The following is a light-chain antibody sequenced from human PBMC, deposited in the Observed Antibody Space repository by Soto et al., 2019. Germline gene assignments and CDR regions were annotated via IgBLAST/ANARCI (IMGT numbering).Light chain of an antibody. CDR2: KAS. CDR1: QTINSW. V-gene: IGKV1-5*03. CDR3: QQYGSPPCT. Sequence: DLQMTQSPSTLSASVGDRVTLTCPASQTINSWLAWYQKKPGKAPRLLSYKASSLESGVPSRCSGSGCGTEFTVTIGTLQPDGFATYYGQQYGSPPCTFCQGTKLDIK. J-gene: IGKJ2*02.